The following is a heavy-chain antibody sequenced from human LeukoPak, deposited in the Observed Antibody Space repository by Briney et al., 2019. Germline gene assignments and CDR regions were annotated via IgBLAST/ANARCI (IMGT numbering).Heavy chain of an antibody. CDR3: ARTTYYYDSSGYFAFDI. CDR2: IYYSGRT. V-gene: IGHV4-30-4*01. CDR1: GGSISSGDYY. Sequence: SETLSLTCTVSGGSISSGDYYWSWIRQPPGKGLEWIGYIYYSGRTYYNPSLKSRVTISVDTSKNQFSLKLSSVTAADTAVYYCARTTYYYDSSGYFAFDIWGQGTMVTVSS. J-gene: IGHJ3*02. D-gene: IGHD3-22*01.